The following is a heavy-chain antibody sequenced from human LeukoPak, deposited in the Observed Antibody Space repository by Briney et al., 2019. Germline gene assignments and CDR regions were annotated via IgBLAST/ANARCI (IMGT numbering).Heavy chain of an antibody. Sequence: GGSLGLSCVASGFTFTYAWMSWVRQAPGKGREWVGRFKSKFSGGTIDYAAPVKGRFTISRDDSKNMLYLQMNSLKSEDTAVYYCAKVLMHSYYDYVWGSYNLDVWGQGTTVTVSS. CDR1: GFTFTYAW. CDR3: AKVLMHSYYDYVWGSYNLDV. V-gene: IGHV3-15*01. CDR2: FKSKFSGGTI. D-gene: IGHD3-16*01. J-gene: IGHJ6*02.